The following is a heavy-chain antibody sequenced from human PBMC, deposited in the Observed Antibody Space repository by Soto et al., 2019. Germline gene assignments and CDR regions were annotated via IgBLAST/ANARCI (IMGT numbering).Heavy chain of an antibody. Sequence: QVQLVQAGPEVKQPGSSVKVSCRASELTVSSYVIIWVRQAPGQGLEWMGGVIPLLGTVNYEQRFRGRVTITAEKATSTAYMELHSLRSEDTAVYYCAGFGYSKGYAYWGQGTLVTVSS. CDR1: ELTVSSYV. V-gene: IGHV1-69*06. D-gene: IGHD4-4*01. J-gene: IGHJ4*02. CDR2: VIPLLGTV. CDR3: AGFGYSKGYAY.